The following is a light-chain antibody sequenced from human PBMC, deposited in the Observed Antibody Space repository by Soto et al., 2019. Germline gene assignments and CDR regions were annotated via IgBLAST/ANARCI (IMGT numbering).Light chain of an antibody. CDR1: QRVSSSY. Sequence: EVVLTQSPGTLSLSPGERATLSYRASQRVSSSYLAWYQQKVGQAPRLLIYGASSRATGIPDRFSGSGSGTDFTLTISRLEPEDFAVYYCQQYGSPWTFGQGTKVEIK. J-gene: IGKJ1*01. CDR3: QQYGSPWT. V-gene: IGKV3-20*01. CDR2: GAS.